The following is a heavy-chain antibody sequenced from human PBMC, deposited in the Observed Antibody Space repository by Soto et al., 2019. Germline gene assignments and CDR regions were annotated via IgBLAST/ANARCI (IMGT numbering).Heavy chain of an antibody. Sequence: EVQLLESGGGLVQPGGSLRLSCAASGFTFSSYALSWVRQAPGKGLECVSAISGSADSTYNADSVKGRFTIARDNSENTLYLQMNSLRAEDTAVYYCAKLKVVTAILSTFLPGYWGQGTLVTVSS. CDR3: AKLKVVTAILSTFLPGY. J-gene: IGHJ4*02. CDR2: ISGSADST. V-gene: IGHV3-23*01. CDR1: GFTFSSYA. D-gene: IGHD2-21*02.